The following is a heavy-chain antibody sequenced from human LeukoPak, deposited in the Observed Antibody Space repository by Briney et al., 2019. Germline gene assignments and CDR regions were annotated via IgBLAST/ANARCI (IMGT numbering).Heavy chain of an antibody. Sequence: NPSETLSLTCTVSGGSISSSSYYWGWIRQPPGKGLEWIGSIYYSGSTYYSPSLKSRVTISVDTSKNQFSLKLSSVTAADTAVYYCARVKGRLSWFDPWGQETLFTVSS. CDR1: GGSISSSSYY. J-gene: IGHJ5*02. CDR2: IYYSGST. V-gene: IGHV4-39*07. CDR3: ARVKGRLSWFDP.